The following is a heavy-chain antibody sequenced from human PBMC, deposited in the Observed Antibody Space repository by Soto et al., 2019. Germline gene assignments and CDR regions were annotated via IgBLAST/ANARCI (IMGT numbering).Heavy chain of an antibody. CDR2: IWYDGSNN. V-gene: IGHV3-33*01. CDR1: GFTFSSYG. CDR3: ARDQQWLVRFYFDF. Sequence: PGGSLRLSCAASGFTFSSYGMHWVRQAPGKGLEWVAVIWYDGSNNYYADSVKSRFTISRDNSKNTLYLQMNSLRAEDTAVYYCARDQQWLVRFYFDFWGQGTLVTVSS. J-gene: IGHJ4*02. D-gene: IGHD6-19*01.